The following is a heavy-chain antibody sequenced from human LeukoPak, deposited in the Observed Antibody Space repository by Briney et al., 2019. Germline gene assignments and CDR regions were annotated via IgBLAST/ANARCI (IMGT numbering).Heavy chain of an antibody. J-gene: IGHJ4*02. D-gene: IGHD3-10*01. CDR2: IYSGGST. CDR1: GFTVSSNY. CDR3: ARDPHGSGSYFDY. V-gene: IGHV3-66*01. Sequence: GGSLRLSCAASGFTVSSNYMSWVRQAPGKGLEWVSVIYSGGSTYYADSVKGRFTISRDNSKNTLYLQMNSLRAEDTAVYYCARDPHGSGSYFDYWGQGTLVTVSS.